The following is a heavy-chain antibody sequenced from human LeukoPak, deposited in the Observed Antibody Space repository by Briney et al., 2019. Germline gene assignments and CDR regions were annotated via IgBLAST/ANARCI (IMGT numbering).Heavy chain of an antibody. CDR1: GGYISSYY. V-gene: IGHV4-59*01. Sequence: SETLSLTCTVSGGYISSYYWSWIRQPPGEGLGWIGYVYYTGSTNYNPSLKSRVSISIDTSKNQFSLKLSSVTAADTAVYYCARGYSRLNWFDPWGQGTLVTVSS. CDR3: ARGYSRLNWFDP. CDR2: VYYTGST. J-gene: IGHJ5*02. D-gene: IGHD6-13*01.